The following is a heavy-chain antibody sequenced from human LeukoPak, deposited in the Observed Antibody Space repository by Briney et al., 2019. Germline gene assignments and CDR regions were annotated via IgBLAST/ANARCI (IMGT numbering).Heavy chain of an antibody. CDR1: RFTFSTYT. D-gene: IGHD4-17*01. Sequence: GGSLRLSCAASRFTFSTYTMNWVRQAPGKGLERVSSISSSSSYIYYADSVKGRFTISRDNAKNSLYLQMNTLRAEDTAVYYCARDRTTVTTFDYWGQGTLVTVSS. CDR2: ISSSSSYI. V-gene: IGHV3-21*01. J-gene: IGHJ4*02. CDR3: ARDRTTVTTFDY.